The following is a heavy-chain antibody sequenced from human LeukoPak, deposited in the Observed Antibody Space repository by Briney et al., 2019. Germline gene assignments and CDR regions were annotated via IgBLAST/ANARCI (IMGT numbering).Heavy chain of an antibody. V-gene: IGHV3-23*01. CDR2: ISGSGGSI. Sequence: PGGSLRLSCAASGFTFISYAMSWVRQAPGKGLEWVSAISGSGGSIHYADSVKGRFTISRDNSKNTPYLQMNTLRAEDTAVYYCAKDEDARPMYFQHWGQGTLVTVSS. CDR3: AKDEDARPMYFQH. D-gene: IGHD2-2*01. J-gene: IGHJ1*01. CDR1: GFTFISYA.